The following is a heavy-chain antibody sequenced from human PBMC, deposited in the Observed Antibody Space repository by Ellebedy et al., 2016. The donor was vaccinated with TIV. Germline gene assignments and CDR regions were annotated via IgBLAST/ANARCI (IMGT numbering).Heavy chain of an antibody. V-gene: IGHV3-11*04. CDR1: GGSISSYY. CDR3: ARDRSAGLAPLDY. Sequence: LSLTXTVSGGSISSYYWSWIRQPPGKGLEWVSFIAGRGGAMYYAESVKGRFTVSRDNDKNSLYLEMNSLSDEDTAVYYCARDRSAGLAPLDYWGQGALVTVSS. CDR2: IAGRGGAM. D-gene: IGHD3/OR15-3a*01. J-gene: IGHJ4*02.